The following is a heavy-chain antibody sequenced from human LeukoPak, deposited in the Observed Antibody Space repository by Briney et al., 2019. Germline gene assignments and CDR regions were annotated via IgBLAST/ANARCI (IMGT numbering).Heavy chain of an antibody. CDR1: GYTFTGYY. V-gene: IGHV1-2*02. CDR3: ARASTAESPLDY. CDR2: MNPNSGGT. J-gene: IGHJ4*02. Sequence: ASVKVSCKASGYTFTGYYLHWVRHAPGQGLEWMGWMNPNSGGTGSTQKIQGRVTMTRDTSISTAYMELSGLRSDDVAIYYCARASTAESPLDYWGQGTLVTVSS. D-gene: IGHD1-1*01.